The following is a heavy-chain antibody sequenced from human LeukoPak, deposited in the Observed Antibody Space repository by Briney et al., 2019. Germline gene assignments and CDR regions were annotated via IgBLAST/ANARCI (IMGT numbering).Heavy chain of an antibody. D-gene: IGHD1-26*01. J-gene: IGHJ3*02. CDR1: GFTFSNYV. CDR2: IGGSGGTT. V-gene: IGHV3-23*01. CDR3: AKSGSYGAFDI. Sequence: GGSLRLSCAASGFTFSNYVMSWVRQAPGKGLEWVSSIGGSGGTTYYADSVKGRFTISRDNSENTLYLQMNSLRAEDTAVYYCAKSGSYGAFDIWGQGTMVTVSS.